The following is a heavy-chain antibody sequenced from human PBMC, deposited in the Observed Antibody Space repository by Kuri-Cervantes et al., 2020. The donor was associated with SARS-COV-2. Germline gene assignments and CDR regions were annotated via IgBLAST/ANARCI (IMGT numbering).Heavy chain of an antibody. CDR1: GFTFSSYS. Sequence: ETLSLTCAASGFTFSSYSMNWVRQAPGKGLEWVSSISSSSSYIYYADSVKGRFTISRDNAKNSPYLQMNSLRAEDTAVYYCARNYGMDVWGQGTTVTVSS. V-gene: IGHV3-21*01. J-gene: IGHJ6*02. CDR3: ARNYGMDV. CDR2: ISSSSSYI.